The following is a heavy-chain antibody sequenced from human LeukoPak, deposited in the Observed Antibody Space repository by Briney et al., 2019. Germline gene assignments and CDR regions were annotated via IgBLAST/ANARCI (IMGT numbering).Heavy chain of an antibody. Sequence: GGSLRLSCAASGFTFSSYSMNWVRQAPGKGLEWVSYISSSSSTIYYADSVKGRFTISRDNAKNSLYLQMNSLRAEDTAVYYCARDQSYSNFRPYYFDYWGQRTLVTASS. CDR3: ARDQSYSNFRPYYFDY. D-gene: IGHD4-11*01. J-gene: IGHJ4*02. CDR2: ISSSSSTI. CDR1: GFTFSSYS. V-gene: IGHV3-48*01.